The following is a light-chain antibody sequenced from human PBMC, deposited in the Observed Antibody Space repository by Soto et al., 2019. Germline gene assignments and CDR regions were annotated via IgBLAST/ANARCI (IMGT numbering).Light chain of an antibody. CDR3: QQDSNWPRLT. J-gene: IGKJ4*01. V-gene: IGKV3-11*01. Sequence: EIVLTQSPATLSLSPGERATLSCRASESVSRYLAWYQQKPGQAPRLLIYDASSRATGIPARFSGSGSGTDFTTTISSLEHEDFVVYYCQQDSNWPRLTFGRGTKVEIK. CDR2: DAS. CDR1: ESVSRY.